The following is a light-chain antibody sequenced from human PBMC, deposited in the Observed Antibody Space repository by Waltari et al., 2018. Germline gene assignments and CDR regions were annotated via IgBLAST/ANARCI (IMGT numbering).Light chain of an antibody. CDR3: QQRSNWPLLT. J-gene: IGKJ4*01. V-gene: IGKV3-11*01. CDR2: EAS. Sequence: EIVLTQSPATLSLFPGERATPPCRASQSVSSYLAWYQQKPGQAPRLLIYEASKRATGIPARFSGGGSGTDFTLTISSLEPEDFAVYYCQQRSNWPLLTFGGGTKVEIK. CDR1: QSVSSY.